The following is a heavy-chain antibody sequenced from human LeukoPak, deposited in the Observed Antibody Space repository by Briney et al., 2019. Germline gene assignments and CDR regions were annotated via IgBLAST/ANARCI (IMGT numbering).Heavy chain of an antibody. Sequence: GGSLRLSCAASGSTFSSYSMNWVRQAPGKGLEWVSSISSSSSYIYYADSVKGRFTISRDNAKNSLYLQMNSLRAEDTAVYYCARDQSSVAGTTYNWFDPWGQGTLVTVSS. D-gene: IGHD6-19*01. CDR2: ISSSSSYI. J-gene: IGHJ5*02. CDR1: GSTFSSYS. CDR3: ARDQSSVAGTTYNWFDP. V-gene: IGHV3-21*01.